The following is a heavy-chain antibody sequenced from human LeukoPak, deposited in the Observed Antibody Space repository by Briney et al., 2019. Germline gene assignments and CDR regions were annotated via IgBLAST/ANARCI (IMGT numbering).Heavy chain of an antibody. J-gene: IGHJ4*02. D-gene: IGHD3-10*01. V-gene: IGHV4-59*01. CDR3: ARIGSGSYWNRYYFDY. CDR2: YSGST. Sequence: YSGSTNYNPSLKSRVTISVDTSKNQFSLKLSSVTAADTAVYYCARIGSGSYWNRYYFDYWGQGTLVTVSS.